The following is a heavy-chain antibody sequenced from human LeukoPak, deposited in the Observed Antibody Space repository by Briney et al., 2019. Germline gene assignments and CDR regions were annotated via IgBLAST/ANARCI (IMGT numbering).Heavy chain of an antibody. J-gene: IGHJ5*02. D-gene: IGHD4-11*01. CDR1: GGAITSSNW. Sequence: SGTLSLTCAVSGGAITSSNWWSWVRQPPGKGREWIGEIYYTVNTNYTPSLKSRSTISIDKSNNQFSLNLSSVAAADTAVYYCAKSNAWDWFDPWGQGTLVTVSS. CDR2: IYYTVNT. CDR3: AKSNAWDWFDP. V-gene: IGHV4-4*02.